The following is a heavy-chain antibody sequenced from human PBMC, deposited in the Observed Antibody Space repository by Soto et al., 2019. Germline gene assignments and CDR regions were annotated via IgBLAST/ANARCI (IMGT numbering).Heavy chain of an antibody. D-gene: IGHD6-13*01. V-gene: IGHV1-3*01. CDR3: VRRHVSATGIDWFDP. CDR1: GYTFTSYG. Sequence: ASVKVSCKASGYTFTSYGIHWVRQAPGQRLEWMGWINAANGDTKYSPKFQGRVTITRDASASTAYMELSSLRSEDTAVYYCVRRHVSATGIDWFDPWGQGTLVTVSS. J-gene: IGHJ5*02. CDR2: INAANGDT.